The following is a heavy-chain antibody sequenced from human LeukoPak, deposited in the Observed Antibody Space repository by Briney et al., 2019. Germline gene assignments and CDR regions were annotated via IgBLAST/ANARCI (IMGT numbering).Heavy chain of an antibody. CDR1: GYTFTDYY. CDR2: INPNSGGT. J-gene: IGHJ3*02. Sequence: ASVKVSCKASGYTFTDYYIHWVRQAPGQGLEWMGWINPNSGGTNYAQKFQGRVTMTRDTSISTAYMELSRLRPDDTAVYYCATASSGFPARIWGQGTMVTVSS. CDR3: ATASSGFPARI. V-gene: IGHV1-2*02. D-gene: IGHD3-22*01.